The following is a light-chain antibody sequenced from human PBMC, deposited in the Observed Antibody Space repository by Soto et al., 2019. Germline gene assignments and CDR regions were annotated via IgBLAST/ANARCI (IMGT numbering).Light chain of an antibody. CDR3: QQFNSYPLS. CDR2: HAS. V-gene: IGKV1-13*02. J-gene: IGKJ4*01. Sequence: AIQLTQSPASLAAAVGDRVTIACRASQDINSALAWYQQKPGLPPNLLIYHASNLESGVPSRFSGSGSGTDFDLTISSLQPEDFATYFCQQFNSYPLSFGGGTKVVIK. CDR1: QDINSA.